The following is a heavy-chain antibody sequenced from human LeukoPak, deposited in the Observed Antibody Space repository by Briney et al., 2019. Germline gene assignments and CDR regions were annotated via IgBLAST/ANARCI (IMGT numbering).Heavy chain of an antibody. J-gene: IGHJ3*01. CDR2: IDYSGSN. CDR3: AREYSSSSGRRAFDF. Sequence: SETLSLTCTVSGGFIRSYYGNWIRQPPGKGLERIGYIDYSGSNNYNRSLKGRVTTLVDTSKSQFSLRLSSVTAADTAVYYCAREYSSSSGRRAFDFWGQGTMVTVSS. CDR1: GGFIRSYY. V-gene: IGHV4-59*08. D-gene: IGHD6-6*01.